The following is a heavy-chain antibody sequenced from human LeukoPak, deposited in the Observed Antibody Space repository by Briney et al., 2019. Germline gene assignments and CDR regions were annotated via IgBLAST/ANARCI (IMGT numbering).Heavy chain of an antibody. Sequence: GGSLRLSCVASGFTFSTYSMNWVRQAPGKGLEWVSYISGTSYTIYYADSVKGRFTISRDNAKNSLYLQVNSLRAEDTAIYYCARDLGSYTSGWYMGFDYWGQGTLVTVSS. CDR1: GFTFSTYS. V-gene: IGHV3-48*01. CDR2: ISGTSYTI. CDR3: ARDLGSYTSGWYMGFDY. D-gene: IGHD6-19*01. J-gene: IGHJ4*02.